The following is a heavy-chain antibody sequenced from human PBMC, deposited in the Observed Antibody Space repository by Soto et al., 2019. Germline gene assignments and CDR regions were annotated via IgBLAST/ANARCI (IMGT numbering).Heavy chain of an antibody. D-gene: IGHD2-2*02. J-gene: IGHJ4*02. Sequence: QVQLVQSGAEGKKPGASVKVSCKASGYTFISYGISWVRQAPGQGLEWMGGISAYNGDTNYAQKLQGRVTMTTDTTTSTAYIDLRSLRSDDTAVYYCARYHCSSSSCYTFFFDYWGQGTLVTVSS. CDR3: ARYHCSSSSCYTFFFDY. CDR2: ISAYNGDT. V-gene: IGHV1-18*04. CDR1: GYTFISYG.